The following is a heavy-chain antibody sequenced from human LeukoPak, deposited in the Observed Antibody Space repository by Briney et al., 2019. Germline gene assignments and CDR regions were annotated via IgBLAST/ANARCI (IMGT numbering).Heavy chain of an antibody. Sequence: SETLSLTCTVSGVSISSGSYYWSWIRQPAGKGLEWIGRIYTSESTNYNPSLKSRVTISVDTSKNQFSLKLSSVTAADTAVYYCAGYSYAHYFDYWGQGTLVTVSS. D-gene: IGHD5-18*01. CDR1: GVSISSGSYY. V-gene: IGHV4-61*02. CDR3: AGYSYAHYFDY. CDR2: IYTSEST. J-gene: IGHJ4*02.